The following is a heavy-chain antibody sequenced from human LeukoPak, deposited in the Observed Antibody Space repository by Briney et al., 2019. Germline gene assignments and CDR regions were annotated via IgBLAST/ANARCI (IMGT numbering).Heavy chain of an antibody. CDR3: ARNRGSTVITDHYYYYYMDV. CDR1: GGSISSYY. V-gene: IGHV4-4*07. J-gene: IGHJ6*03. Sequence: TSETLSLTCTVSGGSISSYYWSWIRQPAGKGLEWIGRIYTSGSTNYNPSLKSRVTMSVDTSKNQFSLKLSSVTAADTAVYYCARNRGSTVITDHYYYYYMDVWGKGTTVTVSS. CDR2: IYTSGST. D-gene: IGHD4-11*01.